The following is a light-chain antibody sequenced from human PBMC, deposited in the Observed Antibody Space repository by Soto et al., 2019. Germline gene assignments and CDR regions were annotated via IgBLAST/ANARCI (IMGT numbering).Light chain of an antibody. V-gene: IGKV3-20*01. Sequence: ENVLSQSPGTQSPPPAARPTLSCRASQSVSNNYLAWYQQKPGQAPRLLIYGASNRATGIPDRFSGSGSGTDFTLTISRLEPEDFAVYYCQQYGSSPRTFGQGTKVDIK. CDR1: QSVSNNY. CDR2: GAS. CDR3: QQYGSSPRT. J-gene: IGKJ1*01.